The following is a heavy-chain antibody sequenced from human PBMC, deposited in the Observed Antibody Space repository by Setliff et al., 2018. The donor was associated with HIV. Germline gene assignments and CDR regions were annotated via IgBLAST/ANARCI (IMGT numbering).Heavy chain of an antibody. Sequence: GGSLRLSCAASGFTFSNYGMNWVRQAPGKGLEWVAFIRFDGYNKYYADSVKGRFTISRDNSKNTLYLQMNSLGAEDTAVYYCARGEFYCGTDCYWSSFDYWGQGILVTVSS. CDR2: IRFDGYNK. CDR1: GFTFSNYG. D-gene: IGHD2-21*02. J-gene: IGHJ4*02. CDR3: ARGEFYCGTDCYWSSFDY. V-gene: IGHV3-30*02.